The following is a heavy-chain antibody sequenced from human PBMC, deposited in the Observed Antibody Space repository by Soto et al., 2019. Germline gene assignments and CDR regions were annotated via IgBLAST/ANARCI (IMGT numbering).Heavy chain of an antibody. CDR2: INHRGST. Sequence: SETLSFTCVVYGGSFSGYYWSWIRQSPGKGLEWIGGINHRGSTNYNPSLESRVTISVDTSKNQFSLKLPSVTAADTAMYYCARDGFCTSTTCRVGNWFDPWGQGTLVTVSS. J-gene: IGHJ5*02. CDR1: GGSFSGYY. CDR3: ARDGFCTSTTCRVGNWFDP. V-gene: IGHV4-34*01. D-gene: IGHD2-2*01.